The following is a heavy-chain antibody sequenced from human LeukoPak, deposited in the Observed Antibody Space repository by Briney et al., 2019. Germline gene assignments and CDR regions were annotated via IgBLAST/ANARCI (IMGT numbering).Heavy chain of an antibody. J-gene: IGHJ5*02. CDR3: ARGQGATVPQVGKNWFDP. V-gene: IGHV3-30*04. D-gene: IGHD1-26*01. CDR1: GFTFSSYA. CDR2: ISYDGSNK. Sequence: PGGSLRLSCAASGFTFSSYAMHWVRQAPGKGLEWVAVISYDGSNKYYADSVKGRFTISRDNSKNTLYLQMNSLRAGDTAVYYCARGQGATVPQVGKNWFDPWGQGTRVIVSS.